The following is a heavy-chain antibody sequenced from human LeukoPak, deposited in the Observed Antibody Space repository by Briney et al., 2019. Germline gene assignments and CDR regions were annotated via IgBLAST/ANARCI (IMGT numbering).Heavy chain of an antibody. CDR1: GYTFTGYY. D-gene: IGHD2-21*01. J-gene: IGHJ4*02. CDR2: INPNSGGT. V-gene: IGHV1-2*02. CDR3: ARGPNCGGDCYHFDY. Sequence: ASVKVSCKAFGYTFTGYYMHWVRQAPGQGLEWMGWINPNSGGTNYAQKFQGRVTMTRDTSINTAYMELRRLRSDDTAVYYCARGPNCGGDCYHFDYWGQGTLVPASS.